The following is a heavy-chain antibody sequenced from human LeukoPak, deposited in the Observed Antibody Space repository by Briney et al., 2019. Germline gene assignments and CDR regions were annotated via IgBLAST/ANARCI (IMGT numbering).Heavy chain of an antibody. V-gene: IGHV4-34*01. CDR2: INHSGST. J-gene: IGHJ4*02. Sequence: SETLSLTCAVYGGSFSGYYWSWIRQPPGKGLEWIGEINHSGSTNYNPSLKSRVTISVDTSKNQFSLKLSSVTAADTAVYYCARFDEGYGAKTYYFDYWGQGTLVTVSS. D-gene: IGHD4-17*01. CDR1: GGSFSGYY. CDR3: ARFDEGYGAKTYYFDY.